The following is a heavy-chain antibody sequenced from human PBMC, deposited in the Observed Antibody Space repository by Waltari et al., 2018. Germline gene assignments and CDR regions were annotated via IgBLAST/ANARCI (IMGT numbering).Heavy chain of an antibody. CDR1: RFTFSSHH. J-gene: IGHJ6*02. Sequence: EVQLVASGGGLVQPGGSLRLSCAASRFTFSSHHMNWVRQATGQGLEWVSYNGINGSTKYCADSVEGRFTIARDNAKNSLYLQMNSLRDEDTAVYYCARDGTTVNTNYYYALDVWGQGTTVTVSS. D-gene: IGHD4-17*01. CDR2: NGINGSTK. CDR3: ARDGTTVNTNYYYALDV. V-gene: IGHV3-48*03.